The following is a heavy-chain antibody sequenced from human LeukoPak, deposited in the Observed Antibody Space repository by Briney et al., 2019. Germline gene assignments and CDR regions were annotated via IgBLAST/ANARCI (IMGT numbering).Heavy chain of an antibody. CDR1: GFTFSGNA. CDR2: ISSSSSYI. D-gene: IGHD6-19*01. Sequence: GGSLRLSCAASGFTFSGNAMSWVRQAPGKGLEWVSSISSSSSYIYYADSVKGRFTISRDNAKNSLYLQMNSLRAEDTAVYYCARVSVAGIDYWGQGTLVTVSS. V-gene: IGHV3-21*01. J-gene: IGHJ4*02. CDR3: ARVSVAGIDY.